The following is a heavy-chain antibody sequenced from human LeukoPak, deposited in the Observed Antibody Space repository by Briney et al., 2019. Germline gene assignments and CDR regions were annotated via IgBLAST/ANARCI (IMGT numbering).Heavy chain of an antibody. D-gene: IGHD5-18*01. V-gene: IGHV3-23*01. J-gene: IGHJ4*02. Sequence: GGSLRLSCAASGFTFSNYAMSWVRQAPGKGLEWVSTISGNGDSTFYADSVKGRFNSSRDNSKNTLYLQMDSLRAEDTAVYYCGKDSGRYTYGLFDSWGQGALVTVSS. CDR1: GFTFSNYA. CDR3: GKDSGRYTYGLFDS. CDR2: ISGNGDST.